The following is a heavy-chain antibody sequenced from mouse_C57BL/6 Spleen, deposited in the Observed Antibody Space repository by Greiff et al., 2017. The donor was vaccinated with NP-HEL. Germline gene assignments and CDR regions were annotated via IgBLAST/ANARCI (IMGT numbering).Heavy chain of an antibody. Sequence: VKLVESGAELVKPGASVKISCKASGYAFSSYWMNWVKQRPGKGLEWIGQIYPGDGDTNYNGKFKGKATLTADKSSSTAYMQLSSLTSEDSAVYFCARSEFITTVYYFDYWGQGTTLTVSS. D-gene: IGHD1-1*01. CDR1: GYAFSSYW. V-gene: IGHV1-80*01. CDR2: IYPGDGDT. CDR3: ARSEFITTVYYFDY. J-gene: IGHJ2*01.